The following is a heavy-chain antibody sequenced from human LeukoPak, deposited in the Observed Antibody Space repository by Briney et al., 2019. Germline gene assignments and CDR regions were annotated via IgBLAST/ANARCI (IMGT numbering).Heavy chain of an antibody. CDR2: ISSGSSYIYSA. Sequence: GGSLRLSCAASGFTFSSDSMNWVRQAPGKGLEWVSSISSGSSYIYSAYYADLVKGRFTISRDSAKNSLYLQMNSLRAEDTAVYYCARGDYCGDSGYVYWGQGTLVTVSS. D-gene: IGHD4-23*01. J-gene: IGHJ4*02. V-gene: IGHV3-21*01. CDR1: GFTFSSDS. CDR3: ARGDYCGDSGYVY.